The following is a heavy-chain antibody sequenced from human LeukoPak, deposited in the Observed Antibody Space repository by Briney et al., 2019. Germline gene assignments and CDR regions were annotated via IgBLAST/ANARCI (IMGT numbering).Heavy chain of an antibody. CDR3: ATKSLLGSSGWFVGWYFDL. D-gene: IGHD6-19*01. CDR2: FDPEDGET. V-gene: IGHV1-24*01. Sequence: ASVKVSCKVSGYTLTELSMHWVRQAPGKGLEWMGGFDPEDGETIYAQKFQGRVTMTEDTSTDTAYMELSSLRSEDTAVYYCATKSLLGSSGWFVGWYFDLWGRGTLVTVSS. CDR1: GYTLTELS. J-gene: IGHJ2*01.